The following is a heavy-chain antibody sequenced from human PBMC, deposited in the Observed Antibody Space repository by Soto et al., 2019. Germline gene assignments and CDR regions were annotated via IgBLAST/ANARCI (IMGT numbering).Heavy chain of an antibody. Sequence: ASVKVSCKASGYTFTGYYMHWVRQAPGQGLEWMGWISPASGDTTYAQKFQGRVTMTRDTSISTAYMELIMLTSDDTAVYSCARGEYRYGQYCFDSWGQGTLVTVSS. CDR2: ISPASGDT. V-gene: IGHV1-2*02. J-gene: IGHJ4*02. D-gene: IGHD5-18*01. CDR1: GYTFTGYY. CDR3: ARGEYRYGQYCFDS.